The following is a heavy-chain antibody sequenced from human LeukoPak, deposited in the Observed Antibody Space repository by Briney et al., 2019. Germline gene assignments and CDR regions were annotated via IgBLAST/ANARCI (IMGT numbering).Heavy chain of an antibody. Sequence: SETLSLTCTVSGGSISSSSYYWGWIRQPPGKGLEWIGSIYYSGSTYYNPSLKSRVTISVDTSKNQFSLKLSSVTAADTAVYYCAREGATHLLYYYYYYMDVWGKGTTVTVSS. D-gene: IGHD1-26*01. V-gene: IGHV4-39*07. CDR3: AREGATHLLYYYYYYMDV. J-gene: IGHJ6*03. CDR1: GGSISSSSYY. CDR2: IYYSGST.